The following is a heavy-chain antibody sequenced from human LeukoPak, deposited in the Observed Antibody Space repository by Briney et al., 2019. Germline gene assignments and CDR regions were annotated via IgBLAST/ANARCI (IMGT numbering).Heavy chain of an antibody. CDR1: GYTFTGYY. CDR3: VRGRDPRNGGAARDDY. D-gene: IGHD2-21*01. Sequence: ASVKVSCKASGYTFTGYYMHWVRQAPGQGREWLAWISPNSGDTNYAQNFQGRVTMTRDTSISTVYMDLTRLTSDDTAVYYCVRGRDPRNGGAARDDYWGQGTLVTVSS. V-gene: IGHV1-2*02. J-gene: IGHJ4*02. CDR2: ISPNSGDT.